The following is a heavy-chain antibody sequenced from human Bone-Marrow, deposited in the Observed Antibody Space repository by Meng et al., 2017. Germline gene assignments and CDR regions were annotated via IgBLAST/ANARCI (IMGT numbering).Heavy chain of an antibody. CDR1: GFTFSSYA. D-gene: IGHD3-22*01. CDR3: AKDLEYYDSSGYYGQNAFDI. J-gene: IGHJ3*02. V-gene: IGHV3-23*01. CDR2: ISGSGGST. Sequence: GGSLRLSCAASGFTFSSYAMSWVRQAPGKGLEWVSAISGSGGSTYYADSVKGRFTISRDNSKNTLYLQMNSLRAEDTAVYYCAKDLEYYDSSGYYGQNAFDIWGQGTMVTVSS.